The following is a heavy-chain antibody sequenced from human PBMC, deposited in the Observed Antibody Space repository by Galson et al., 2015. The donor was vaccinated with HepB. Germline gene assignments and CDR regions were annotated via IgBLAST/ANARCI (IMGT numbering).Heavy chain of an antibody. V-gene: IGHV3-21*01. CDR1: GFTFNNYN. CDR3: ARGNEFGSGRNNGMDV. Sequence: SLRLSCAASGFTFNNYNMEWVRQAPGKGLQWVSSITRSRSYRYYVDLVKGRLTISRDNAKNALYLQMNSLRAEDTAVYFCARGNEFGSGRNNGMDVGGQGTTITVSS. J-gene: IGHJ6*02. D-gene: IGHD3-10*01. CDR2: ITRSRSYR.